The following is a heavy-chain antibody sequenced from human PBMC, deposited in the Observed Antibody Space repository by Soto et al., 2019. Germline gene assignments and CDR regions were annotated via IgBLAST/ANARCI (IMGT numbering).Heavy chain of an antibody. V-gene: IGHV3-9*01. CDR3: AKGRYDFWSPYYFDS. CDR2: ITWNSRVL. CDR1: GLNFDDFS. Sequence: SCVGTGLNFDDFSIHWVRQAPGKGLECVSGITWNSRVLAYADSVKGRFTISRDNARNSLYLQMDSLRDEDTALYYCAKGRYDFWSPYYFDSWGQGTLVTVS. D-gene: IGHD3-3*01. J-gene: IGHJ4*02.